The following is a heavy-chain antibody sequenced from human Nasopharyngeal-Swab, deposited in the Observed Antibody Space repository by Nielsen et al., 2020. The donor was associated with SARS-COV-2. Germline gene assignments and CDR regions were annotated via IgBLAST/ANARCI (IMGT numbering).Heavy chain of an antibody. V-gene: IGHV4-59*13. J-gene: IGHJ6*02. D-gene: IGHD6-13*01. CDR2: IYYSGST. Sequence: SETLSLTCTVSGGSISSYYWSWIRQPPGKGLEWIGYIYYSGSTNYNPSLKGRVTISVDTSKNQFSLKLSSVTAADTAVYYCARSEQQLVLDYYYGMDVWGQGTTVTVSS. CDR3: ARSEQQLVLDYYYGMDV. CDR1: GGSISSYY.